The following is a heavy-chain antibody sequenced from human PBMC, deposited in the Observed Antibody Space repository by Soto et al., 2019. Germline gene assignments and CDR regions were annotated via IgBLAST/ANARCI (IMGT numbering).Heavy chain of an antibody. Sequence: QVQLQESGPGLVRPSETLSLTCSVSGGAITNYYWNWIRQTPGKGLEWIGYIYHTGSTSKNPSLKSRVTLSVDTSKNQLILNLTSVTAADTAIYYCARSVNRGYSYGYGHWGQGTLVTV. V-gene: IGHV4-59*01. CDR1: GGAITNYY. J-gene: IGHJ4*02. CDR2: IYHTGST. D-gene: IGHD5-18*01. CDR3: ARSVNRGYSYGYGH.